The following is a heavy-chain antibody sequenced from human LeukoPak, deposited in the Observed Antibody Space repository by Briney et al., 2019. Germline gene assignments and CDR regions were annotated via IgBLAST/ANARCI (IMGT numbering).Heavy chain of an antibody. CDR3: ARSAILSMSAKDMVRGVIGDY. CDR1: GGSISSHY. V-gene: IGHV4-34*01. D-gene: IGHD3-10*01. J-gene: IGHJ4*02. CDR2: INHSGST. Sequence: PSETLSLTCTVSGGSISSHYWSWIRQPPGKGLEWLGEINHSGSTNYNPSLKSRVTISVDASKNQFSLKLSSVTAADTAVYYCARSAILSMSAKDMVRGVIGDYWGQGTLVTVSS.